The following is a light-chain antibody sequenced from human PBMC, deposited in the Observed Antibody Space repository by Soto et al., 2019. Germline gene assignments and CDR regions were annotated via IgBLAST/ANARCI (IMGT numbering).Light chain of an antibody. CDR3: CSYASTTTVV. Sequence: QSVLTQPASVSGSPGQSITISCTGPSSDVWTYNLVSWYQQHPGKAPKLIIYADIKRPSEVSDRFSASKSDNTASLTISGLQPEDEADYHCCSYASTTTVVFGGGTQLTVL. V-gene: IGLV2-23*01. CDR2: ADI. J-gene: IGLJ2*01. CDR1: SSDVWTYNL.